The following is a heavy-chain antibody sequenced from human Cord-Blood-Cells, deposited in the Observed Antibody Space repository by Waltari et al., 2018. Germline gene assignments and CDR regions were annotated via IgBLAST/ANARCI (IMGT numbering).Heavy chain of an antibody. CDR1: GHTFTGYY. D-gene: IGHD6-6*01. CDR2: INPNSGGT. Sequence: QVQLVQSGAEVKKPGASVKVSCKASGHTFTGYYTHWVRQAPAQGLEWMGRINPNSGGTNYAQKFQGRVTMTRDTSISTAYMELSRLRSDDTAVYYCARDPRSYSSSSWYFDLWGRGTLVTVSS. CDR3: ARDPRSYSSSSWYFDL. V-gene: IGHV1-2*06. J-gene: IGHJ2*01.